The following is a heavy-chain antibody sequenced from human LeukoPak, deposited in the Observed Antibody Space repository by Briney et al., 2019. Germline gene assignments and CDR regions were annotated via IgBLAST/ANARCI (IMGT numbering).Heavy chain of an antibody. CDR3: ASGNYYDSSGYYQSGPIDY. J-gene: IGHJ4*02. D-gene: IGHD3-22*01. CDR2: ITSSSSSI. CDR1: GFTFSIYT. Sequence: GGSLRLSCVAPGFTFSIYTMSWVRQAPGKGLEWVSSITSSSSSIYSADSVKGRLTISRDNAKNSLYLEMNSLRAEDTAVYYCASGNYYDSSGYYQSGPIDYWGQGTLVTVSS. V-gene: IGHV3-21*01.